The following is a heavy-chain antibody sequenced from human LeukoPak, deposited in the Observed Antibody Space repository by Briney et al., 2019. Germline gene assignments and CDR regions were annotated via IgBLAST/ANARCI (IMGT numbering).Heavy chain of an antibody. CDR1: GYTFTDYY. D-gene: IGHD1-26*01. J-gene: IGHJ3*02. CDR2: INPNSGGT. CDR3: ASGRWEPYDAFDI. Sequence: GSVKVSCKASGYTFTDYYMRWVRQAPGQGLEWMGWINPNSGGTNYAQKFQGRVTMTRDTSISTAYMELSRLRSDDTALYHCASGRWEPYDAFDIWGQGTMVTVSS. V-gene: IGHV1-2*02.